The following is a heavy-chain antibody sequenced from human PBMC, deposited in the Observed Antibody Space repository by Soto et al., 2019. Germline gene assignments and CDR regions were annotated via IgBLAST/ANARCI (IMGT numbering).Heavy chain of an antibody. Sequence: QAQLVESGGGLVKPGGSLRLSCAASGFTFSDYYMSWVRQAPGTGLEWLSYISQTSTYTAYADSVRGRFTISRDNAKNSLYLQMNSLRVEDTAVYYCTTAERGKTGTRIWGQGTLVTVSS. CDR1: GFTFSDYY. CDR2: ISQTSTYT. D-gene: IGHD1-1*01. V-gene: IGHV3-11*06. J-gene: IGHJ4*02. CDR3: TTAERGKTGTRI.